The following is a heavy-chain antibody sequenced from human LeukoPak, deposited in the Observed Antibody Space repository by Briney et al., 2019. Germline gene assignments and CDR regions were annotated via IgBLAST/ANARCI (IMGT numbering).Heavy chain of an antibody. CDR3: AKDRYVVVTGFDP. CDR1: GFTFDDYG. V-gene: IGHV3-23*01. Sequence: GGSLRLSCAASGFTFDDYGMSWVRQAPGKGLEWVSGISGSGGSTYYADSVKGRFTISRDNSKNTLYLQMNSLRAEDTAVYYCAKDRYVVVTGFDPWGQGTLVTVSS. CDR2: ISGSGGST. D-gene: IGHD2-21*02. J-gene: IGHJ5*02.